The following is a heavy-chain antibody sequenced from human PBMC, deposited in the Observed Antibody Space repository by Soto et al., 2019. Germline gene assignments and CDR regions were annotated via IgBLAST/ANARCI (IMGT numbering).Heavy chain of an antibody. Sequence: LRLSCAASGFTFSSYWMHWVRQAPGKGLVWVSRINSDGSSTSYADSVKGRFTISRDNAKNTLYLQMNSLRAEDTAVYYCARDLAVAGPNYYYYGMDVWGQGTTVTVSS. CDR2: INSDGSST. CDR3: ARDLAVAGPNYYYYGMDV. D-gene: IGHD6-19*01. V-gene: IGHV3-74*01. J-gene: IGHJ6*02. CDR1: GFTFSSYW.